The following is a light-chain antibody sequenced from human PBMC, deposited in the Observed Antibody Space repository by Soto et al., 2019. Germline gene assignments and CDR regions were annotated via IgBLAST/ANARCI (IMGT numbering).Light chain of an antibody. J-gene: IGKJ4*01. Sequence: DIQMTRSPSSVSASVGDRVTLTCRASQDIGNLLAWYQQKPGKAPKLLIYFGSNLQTGVPSRFSGSGSGTDFTLTISSLQPEDLATYYCQQADSFPLTFGRGTRVEIK. CDR3: QQADSFPLT. CDR1: QDIGNL. CDR2: FGS. V-gene: IGKV1-12*01.